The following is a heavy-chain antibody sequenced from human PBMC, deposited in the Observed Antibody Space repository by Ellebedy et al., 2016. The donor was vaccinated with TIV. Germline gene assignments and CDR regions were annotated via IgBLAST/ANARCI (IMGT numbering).Heavy chain of an antibody. V-gene: IGHV3-23*01. CDR1: GFTFRIFS. CDR2: IYGDGSGT. Sequence: GESLKISCAASGFTFRIFSMAWVRQTPGKGLECVSAIYGDGSGTFYADSVKGRFTISRDNSKRTVDLQMNSLRAEDTAIYFCAKDRTSGDGYWVFDNWGQGTLVSVSS. J-gene: IGHJ4*02. CDR3: AKDRTSGDGYWVFDN. D-gene: IGHD5-18*01.